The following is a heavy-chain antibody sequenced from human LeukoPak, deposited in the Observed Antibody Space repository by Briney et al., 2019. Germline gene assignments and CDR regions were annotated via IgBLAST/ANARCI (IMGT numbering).Heavy chain of an antibody. D-gene: IGHD5-24*01. CDR1: GGSISSYY. CDR2: IYTSGST. CDR3: AREPTKFRRRRTWYFDL. J-gene: IGHJ2*01. V-gene: IGHV4-4*07. Sequence: SETLSLTCTVSGGSISSYYWSWIRQPAGKGLEWIGRIYTSGSTNYNPSLKSRVTMSVDTSKNQFSLKLSSVTAADTAVYYCAREPTKFRRRRTWYFDLWGRGTLVTVSS.